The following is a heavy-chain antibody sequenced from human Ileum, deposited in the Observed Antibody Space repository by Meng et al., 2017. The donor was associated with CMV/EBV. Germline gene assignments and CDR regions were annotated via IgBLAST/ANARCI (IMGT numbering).Heavy chain of an antibody. V-gene: IGHV1-2*02. CDR1: GYTFSDYY. J-gene: IGHJ4*02. Sequence: QVKLMQSGAGVKEPGASVKVSCKTSGYTFSDYYMHWVRQAPGQGLEWMGWIRSDGSATNYAQKLRDRVTMTRDASVSTAYMELSGLTSDDTAVYFCVRSSEWSLFDYWGPGALVTVSS. D-gene: IGHD3-3*01. CDR3: VRSSEWSLFDY. CDR2: IRSDGSAT.